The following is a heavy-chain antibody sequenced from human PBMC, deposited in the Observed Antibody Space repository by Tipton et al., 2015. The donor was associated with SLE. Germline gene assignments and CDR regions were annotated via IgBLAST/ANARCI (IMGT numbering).Heavy chain of an antibody. D-gene: IGHD3-16*01. V-gene: IGHV4-34*01. J-gene: IGHJ4*02. CDR1: GGSFSAYY. Sequence: TLSLTCAVYGGSFSAYYWSWIRQPPGKALECLGEVNHSGTTNYNPSLKSRVTISVDTSKNQFSLRLNSVTAADTAVYYCARGQDMITFGGIHRYWGQGTLVTVSS. CDR2: VNHSGTT. CDR3: ARGQDMITFGGIHRY.